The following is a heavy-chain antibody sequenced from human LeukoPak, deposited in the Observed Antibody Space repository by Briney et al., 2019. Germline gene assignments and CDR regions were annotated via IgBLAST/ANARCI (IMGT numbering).Heavy chain of an antibody. V-gene: IGHV3-20*04. CDR1: GFTFDDYG. Sequence: PGGSLRLSCAASGFTFDDYGMSWVRQAPGKGLEWVSGINWNGGSTGYADSVKGRFTISRDNAKNSLYLQMNSLRAADTAVYYCARDPSSGWYLKGWFDPWGQGTLVTVSS. CDR2: INWNGGST. J-gene: IGHJ5*02. CDR3: ARDPSSGWYLKGWFDP. D-gene: IGHD6-19*01.